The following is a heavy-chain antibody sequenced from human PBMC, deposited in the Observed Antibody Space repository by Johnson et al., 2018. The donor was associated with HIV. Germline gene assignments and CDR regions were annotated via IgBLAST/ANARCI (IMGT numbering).Heavy chain of an antibody. CDR2: IKEDGSEE. D-gene: IGHD1-26*01. Sequence: VQLVESGGGLVQSGGSLRLSCAASGFTFSRYWMSWVRQAPGKGLEWVANIKEDGSEEYYVDSVKGRFIISRDNAKNSLYLQMNSLRAEDTAVYYCSRLTWDQNRGWDAFDIWGQGTMVTVSS. J-gene: IGHJ3*02. V-gene: IGHV3-7*02. CDR1: GFTFSRYW. CDR3: SRLTWDQNRGWDAFDI.